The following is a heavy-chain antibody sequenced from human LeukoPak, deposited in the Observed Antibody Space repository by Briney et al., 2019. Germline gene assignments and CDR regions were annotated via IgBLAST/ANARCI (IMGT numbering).Heavy chain of an antibody. CDR1: GFTFSGYS. CDR2: ISSSSSTI. D-gene: IGHD4-23*01. V-gene: IGHV3-48*01. J-gene: IGHJ4*02. Sequence: GGSLRLSCAASGFTFSGYSMNWVRQAPGKGLEWVSYISSSSSTIYYADSVKGRFTISRDNAKNSLYLQMNSLRAEDTAVYYCARDTTGQWLYGGCFDYWGQGTLVTVSS. CDR3: ARDTTGQWLYGGCFDY.